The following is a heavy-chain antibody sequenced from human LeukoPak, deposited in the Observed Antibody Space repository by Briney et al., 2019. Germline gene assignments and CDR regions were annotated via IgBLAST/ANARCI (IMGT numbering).Heavy chain of an antibody. CDR2: IIPIFDTA. D-gene: IGHD4-17*01. J-gene: IGHJ6*02. CDR1: GYTLTELS. V-gene: IGHV1-69*13. CDR3: ATRHDYGDYEYYYYYGMDV. Sequence: SVKVSCTVSGYTLTELSMHWVRQAPGQGLEWMGGIIPIFDTADYAQKFQGRVTITADESTSTAYMELSSLRSEDTAVYYCATRHDYGDYEYYYYYGMDVWGQGTTVTVSS.